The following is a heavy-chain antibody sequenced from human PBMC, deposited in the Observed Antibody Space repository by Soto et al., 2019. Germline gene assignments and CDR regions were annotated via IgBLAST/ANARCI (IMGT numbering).Heavy chain of an antibody. CDR3: ARVRELLGLDDFDI. J-gene: IGHJ3*02. CDR2: IIPICGTA. D-gene: IGHD1-26*01. V-gene: IGHV1-69*01. CDR1: GGTFSSYA. Sequence: QVQLVQSGAEVKKPGSSVKVSCKASGGTFSSYAISWVRQAPGQGLEWMGGIIPICGTANYAQQFQGRVTITADESTSPAYMELSSLRSTDTAVYYCARVRELLGLDDFDIWGQGTMVTVSS.